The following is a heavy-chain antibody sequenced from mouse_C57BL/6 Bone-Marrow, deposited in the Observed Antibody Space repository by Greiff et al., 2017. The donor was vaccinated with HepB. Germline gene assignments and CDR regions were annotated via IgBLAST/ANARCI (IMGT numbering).Heavy chain of an antibody. CDR2: IYPRSGNT. CDR1: GYTFTSYG. CDR3: ARSGSGYEVDY. Sequence: VKLVESGAELARPGASVKLSCKASGYTFTSYGISWVKQRTGQGLEWIGEIYPRSGNTYYNEKFKGKATLTADKSSSTAYMELRSLTSEDSAVYFCARSGSGYEVDYWGQGTTLTVSS. J-gene: IGHJ2*01. V-gene: IGHV1-81*01. D-gene: IGHD3-2*02.